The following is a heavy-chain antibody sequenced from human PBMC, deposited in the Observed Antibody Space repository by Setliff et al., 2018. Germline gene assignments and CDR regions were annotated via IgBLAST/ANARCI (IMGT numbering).Heavy chain of an antibody. CDR1: GGSISSSSYY. D-gene: IGHD3-10*01. J-gene: IGHJ5*02. V-gene: IGHV4-39*01. CDR2: IYYSGST. Sequence: KPSETLSLTCTVSGGSISSSSYYWGWIRQPPGKGLEWIGSIYYSGSTYYNPSLKSRVTISVDTSKNQFSLKLSSVTAADTAVYYCALNPSWFGELFAWFDPWGQGTLVTVSS. CDR3: ALNPSWFGELFAWFDP.